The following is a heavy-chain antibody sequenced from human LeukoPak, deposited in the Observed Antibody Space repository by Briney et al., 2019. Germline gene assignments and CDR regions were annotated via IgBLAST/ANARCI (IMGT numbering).Heavy chain of an antibody. J-gene: IGHJ4*02. D-gene: IGHD4-17*01. CDR2: ISGGGETT. CDR3: ARDYADYVGYFFFDY. Sequence: GGSLRLSCAASGFTFNNYAMTWVRQAPGKGLEWVSSISGGGETTYYADSAKGRFTISRDNSQNTLYLQMNSLRAEDTAVYYCARDYADYVGYFFFDYWGQGALVTVSS. V-gene: IGHV3-23*01. CDR1: GFTFNNYA.